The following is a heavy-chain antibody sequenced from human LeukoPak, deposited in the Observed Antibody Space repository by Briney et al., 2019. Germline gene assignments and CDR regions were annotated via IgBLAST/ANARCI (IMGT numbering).Heavy chain of an antibody. D-gene: IGHD2-2*01. Sequence: SETLSLTCAASGYFISSGYYWGWIRQPPGKVLEWIGGVAHSGCTFYTPSLKRQVTISVDRSRNQFSLKLSSLTAADTAVYYCTSTALGYCTTSSCPDYWGPGTLVTVSS. J-gene: IGHJ4*02. CDR3: TSTALGYCTTSSCPDY. V-gene: IGHV4-38-2*01. CDR2: VAHSGCT. CDR1: GYFISSGYY.